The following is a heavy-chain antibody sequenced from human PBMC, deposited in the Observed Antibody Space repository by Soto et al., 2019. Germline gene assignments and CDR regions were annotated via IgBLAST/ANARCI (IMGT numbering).Heavy chain of an antibody. J-gene: IGHJ6*01. CDR2: IDHGGST. D-gene: IGHD5-18*01. CDR1: VVSFSGYY. Sequence: PSETLSLTCAFYVVSFSGYYWSCIRHPPGKGLEWIGEIDHGGSTNYNPSLESRVTISFDTSRNQFSLKLKSVTAADTAVYFCARVGGYSYTLYGMEVWGQGTTVNVSS. CDR3: ARVGGYSYTLYGMEV. V-gene: IGHV4-34*01.